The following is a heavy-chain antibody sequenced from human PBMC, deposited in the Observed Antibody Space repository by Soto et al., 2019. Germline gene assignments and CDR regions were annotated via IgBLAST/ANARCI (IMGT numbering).Heavy chain of an antibody. CDR3: ARDVGDIVIAPLNSYVDV. Sequence: VQLVESGGGVVQPGTSLRLSCEASGFTFSRSGMHWVRQSPGKGLEWVAVVWYDGSNTYYADSVKGRFTISRDNSKNTLSLQMNSLSAGDTAVYYCARDVGDIVIAPLNSYVDVWGRGTTVTVSS. J-gene: IGHJ6*04. CDR2: VWYDGSNT. CDR1: GFTFSRSG. V-gene: IGHV3-33*01. D-gene: IGHD1-26*01.